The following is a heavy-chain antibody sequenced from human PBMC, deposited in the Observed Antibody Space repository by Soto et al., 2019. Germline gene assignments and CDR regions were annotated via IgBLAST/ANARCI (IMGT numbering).Heavy chain of an antibody. CDR1: SYVIESGHY. V-gene: IGHV4-38-2*01. D-gene: IGHD3-3*01. J-gene: IGHJ4*03. CDR2: IYDSGTT. Sequence: KPSETLSLTCVVSSYVIESGHYWGWVRQPPGKGLEWVGSIYDSGTTYYNPSLRSRVTISADTSKNQFSLSLTSVTAADTAVYYCARSPQYYTPGSSPFDYWGPGTVVTVSS. CDR3: ARSPQYYTPGSSPFDY.